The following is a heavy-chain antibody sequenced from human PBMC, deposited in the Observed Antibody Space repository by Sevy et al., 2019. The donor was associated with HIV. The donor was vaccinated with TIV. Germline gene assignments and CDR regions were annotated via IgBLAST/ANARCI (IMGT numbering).Heavy chain of an antibody. CDR2: INQDGSTN. CDR1: GFSFHAYW. V-gene: IGHV3-7*01. J-gene: IGHJ4*02. Sequence: GGSLRLSCAGSGFSFHAYWMHWVRQAPGKGLEWLANINQDGSTNYYADSVKGRFTISRDNAKNLVYLQMNSLRPEDTGLHYCARAIAAAAGFWGQGTLVTVSS. CDR3: ARAIAAAAGF. D-gene: IGHD6-13*01.